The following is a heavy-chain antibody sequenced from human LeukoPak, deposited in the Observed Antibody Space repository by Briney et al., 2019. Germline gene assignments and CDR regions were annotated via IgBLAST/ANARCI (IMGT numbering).Heavy chain of an antibody. D-gene: IGHD1-26*01. CDR2: LSRDGRYR. J-gene: IGHJ4*02. Sequence: GGSLRLSCAGTGFSFSSYTLQWVRQAPGKGLEYVSSLSRDGRYRYYADSVKGRFTISRDNSKNTTYLQMGSLRPEDKAVYYSRGVGATKDYWGPGTLVTVSS. V-gene: IGHV3-64*02. CDR3: RGVGATKDY. CDR1: GFSFSSYT.